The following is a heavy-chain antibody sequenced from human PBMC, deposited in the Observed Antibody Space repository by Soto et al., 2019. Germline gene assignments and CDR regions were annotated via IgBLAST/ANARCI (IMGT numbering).Heavy chain of an antibody. CDR2: IYYSGST. D-gene: IGHD3-22*01. Sequence: SETLSLTCTVSGGSVSSGSYYWSWIRQPPGKGLEWIGYIYYSGSTNYNPSLKSRVTISVDTSKNQFSLKLSSVTAADTAVYYCARGRYYDSSGYHEYFQHWGQGTLVTVPQ. V-gene: IGHV4-61*01. CDR1: GGSVSSGSYY. CDR3: ARGRYYDSSGYHEYFQH. J-gene: IGHJ1*01.